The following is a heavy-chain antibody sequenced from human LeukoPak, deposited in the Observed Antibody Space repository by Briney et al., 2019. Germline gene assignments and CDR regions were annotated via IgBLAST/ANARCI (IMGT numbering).Heavy chain of an antibody. CDR2: ISGRGNTM. J-gene: IGHJ4*02. CDR3: ARSLGPTRPFDY. V-gene: IGHV3-48*03. D-gene: IGHD5-24*01. Sequence: GGSLRLSCAASGFTFSSYEMNWVRQAPGKGLEWVSYISGRGNTMYYADSVKGRFTISRDNAKTSLYLQMNSLRVEDTVIYYCARSLGPTRPFDYWGQGTLLVISS. CDR1: GFTFSSYE.